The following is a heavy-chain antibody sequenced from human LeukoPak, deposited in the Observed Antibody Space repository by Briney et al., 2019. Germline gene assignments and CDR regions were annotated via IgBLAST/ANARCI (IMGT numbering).Heavy chain of an antibody. D-gene: IGHD3-10*01. Sequence: GGSLRLSCAASGFTLSRYWMNWVRQAPGKGLEWVSFISSSSSYISDADSVKGRFTIARDNAKNSLFLQMSSLRAEDTAIYYCARELLWFGGPGAFDIWGQGTMVTVSS. CDR3: ARELLWFGGPGAFDI. CDR1: GFTLSRYW. CDR2: ISSSSSYI. J-gene: IGHJ3*02. V-gene: IGHV3-21*05.